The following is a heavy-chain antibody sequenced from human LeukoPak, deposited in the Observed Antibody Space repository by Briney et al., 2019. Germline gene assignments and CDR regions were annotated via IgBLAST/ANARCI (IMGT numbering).Heavy chain of an antibody. J-gene: IGHJ4*02. D-gene: IGHD4-11*01. CDR3: AKDLYSNYGPADY. CDR2: INGGGVNT. V-gene: IGHV3-23*01. CDR1: GFTFSSYA. Sequence: TGGSLRLSCAASGFTFSSYAMSWVRQAPGKGLEWVSTINGGGVNTHYADSVGGRFTISRDNSKNTLFLQMNSLRDEDTAVYYCAKDLYSNYGPADYWGRGNLVTVSS.